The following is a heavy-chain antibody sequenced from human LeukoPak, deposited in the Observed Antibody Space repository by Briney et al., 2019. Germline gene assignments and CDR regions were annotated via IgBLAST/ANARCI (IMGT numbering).Heavy chain of an antibody. CDR3: ARAVVPAAIGVY. CDR1: GYTFTSYD. CDR2: ISAYNGNT. V-gene: IGHV1-18*04. J-gene: IGHJ4*02. D-gene: IGHD2-2*01. Sequence: ASVKVSCTASGYTFTSYDIHWVRQAPGQGLEWMGWISAYNGNTNYAQKLQGRVTMTTDTSTSTAYMELRSLRSDDTAVYYCARAVVPAAIGVYWGQGTLVTVSS.